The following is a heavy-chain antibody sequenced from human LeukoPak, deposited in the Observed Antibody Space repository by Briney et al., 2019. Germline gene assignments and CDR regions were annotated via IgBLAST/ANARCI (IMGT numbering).Heavy chain of an antibody. D-gene: IGHD3-22*01. V-gene: IGHV3-66*01. CDR2: IYSGGST. CDR1: GFTVSSNY. CDR3: ARAMYKDYYDSSGYYIGY. Sequence: PGGSLRLSCAASGFTVSSNYMSWVRQAPGKGLEWVSVIYSGGSTYYADSVKGRFTISRDNSKNTLYLQMNSLRAEDTAVYYCARAMYKDYYDSSGYYIGYWGQGTLVTVSS. J-gene: IGHJ4*02.